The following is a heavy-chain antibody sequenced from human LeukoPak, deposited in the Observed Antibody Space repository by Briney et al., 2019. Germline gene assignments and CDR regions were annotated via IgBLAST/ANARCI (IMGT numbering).Heavy chain of an antibody. Sequence: GGSLRLSCAASGFTFSSYAMSWVRQAPGKGLEWVSAISSSGGSSYYADSVKGRFTISRDNSKNTVYLQLNNLRVEDTAVYYCARYHTALNYWGQGTLVTASS. D-gene: IGHD5-18*01. CDR3: ARYHTALNY. CDR1: GFTFSSYA. J-gene: IGHJ4*02. V-gene: IGHV3-23*01. CDR2: ISSSGGSS.